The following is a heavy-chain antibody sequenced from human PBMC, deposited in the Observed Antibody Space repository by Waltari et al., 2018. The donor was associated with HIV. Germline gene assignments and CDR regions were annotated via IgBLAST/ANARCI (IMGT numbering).Heavy chain of an antibody. D-gene: IGHD3-16*01. CDR1: SDSISSYH. CDR2: IYTSGST. V-gene: IGHV4-4*07. CDR3: ARGRLVGRFFDL. J-gene: IGHJ4*02. Sequence: QVQLQESGPGLVRPSETLPLTCSVSSDSISSYHWNWIRQPAGKGLEWIGRIYTSGSTNYNPSLKRRVTMAVDTSKNQFSLKLSSVTAADTAVYYCARGRLVGRFFDLWGQGTLVTVSS.